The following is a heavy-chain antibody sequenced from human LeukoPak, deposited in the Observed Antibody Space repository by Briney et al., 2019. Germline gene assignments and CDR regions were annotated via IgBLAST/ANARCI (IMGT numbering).Heavy chain of an antibody. D-gene: IGHD5-12*01. CDR1: GGSISSYY. CDR3: ARGPWQYYFDY. CDR2: IYYSGST. V-gene: IGHV4-59*01. J-gene: IGHJ4*02. Sequence: SETLSLTRTVSGGSISSYYWSWIRQPPGKGLEWIGYIYYSGSTNYNPSLKSRVTISVDTSKNQFSLKLSSVTAADTAVYYCARGPWQYYFDYWGQGTLVTVSS.